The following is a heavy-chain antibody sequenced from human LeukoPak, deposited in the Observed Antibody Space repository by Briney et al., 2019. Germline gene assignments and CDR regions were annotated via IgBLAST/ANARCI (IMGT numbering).Heavy chain of an antibody. V-gene: IGHV4-38-2*02. CDR2: IYHSGST. Sequence: SETLSLTCTVSGYSISSGYYWGWIRQPPGKGLEWIGSIYHSGSTYYNPSPKSRVTISVDTSKNQFSLKLSSVIAADTAVYYCARVPTVTFFDYWGQGTLVTVSS. CDR1: GYSISSGYY. CDR3: ARVPTVTFFDY. D-gene: IGHD4-17*01. J-gene: IGHJ4*02.